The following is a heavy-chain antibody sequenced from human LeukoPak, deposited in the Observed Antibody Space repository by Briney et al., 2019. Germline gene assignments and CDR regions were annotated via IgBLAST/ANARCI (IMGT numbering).Heavy chain of an antibody. J-gene: IGHJ4*02. CDR1: GITLSNYG. CDR2: ISDSGGST. Sequence: PGGSLRLSCAVSGITLSNYGMSWVRQAPGKGLEWVAGISDSGGSTNYADSVKGRFTISRDNPKNTLYLQMNSLRAEDTAVYYCAKVRWYYDSPIDYWGQGTLVTVSS. D-gene: IGHD3-22*01. V-gene: IGHV3-23*01. CDR3: AKVRWYYDSPIDY.